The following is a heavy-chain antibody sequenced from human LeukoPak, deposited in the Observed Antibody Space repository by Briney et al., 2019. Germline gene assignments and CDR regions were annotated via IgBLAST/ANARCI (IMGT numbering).Heavy chain of an antibody. V-gene: IGHV3-48*03. CDR2: ISSSGSTI. CDR1: EFTFSSYE. CDR3: ARAFSSGYFYHYGMDV. D-gene: IGHD6-6*01. J-gene: IGHJ6*02. Sequence: GGSLRLSCAASEFTFSSYEMNWVRQAPGKGLEWVSYISSSGSTIYYADSVKGRFTISRDTSKNTLYLQMSSLRADDTAVYYCARAFSSGYFYHYGMDVWGQGTTVTVSS.